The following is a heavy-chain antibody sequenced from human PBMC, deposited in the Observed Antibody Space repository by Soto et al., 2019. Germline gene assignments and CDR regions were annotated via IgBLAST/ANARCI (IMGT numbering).Heavy chain of an antibody. CDR3: ATGFYSSSIDH. J-gene: IGHJ4*02. CDR1: GFTFATYG. D-gene: IGHD3-22*01. CDR2: TWYDGSQN. Sequence: QVQLVESGGGVVQPGTSLRLSCAAPGFTFATYGMHWVRQPPGKGLQWVAVTWYDGSQNFYGDSVKGRFTISRDSSKNTLNLQMDSLTAEDTAVYYCATGFYSSSIDHWGQGTLVTVTS. V-gene: IGHV3-33*01.